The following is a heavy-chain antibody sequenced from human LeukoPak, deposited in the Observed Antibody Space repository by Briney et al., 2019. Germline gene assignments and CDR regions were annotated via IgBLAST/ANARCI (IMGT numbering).Heavy chain of an antibody. CDR2: IYSDGST. V-gene: IGHV3-53*01. Sequence: SGGSLRLSCAASGFSVSSNYISWVRQAPGTGLEWVSVIYSDGSTKYADSVKARFTISRDNSKNTVCLQMNSLRVEDTAVYYCARATLDNWGQGTLVTVSS. CDR3: ARATLDN. CDR1: GFSVSSNY. J-gene: IGHJ4*02.